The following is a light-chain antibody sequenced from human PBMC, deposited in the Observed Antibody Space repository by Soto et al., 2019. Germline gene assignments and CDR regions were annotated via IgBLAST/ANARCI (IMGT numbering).Light chain of an antibody. CDR3: QQYDNWPRT. V-gene: IGKV3-15*01. J-gene: IGKJ1*01. CDR1: QSVSSN. CDR2: GAS. Sequence: VLTQSQGTLSCSPGERATLSCRASQSVSSNLAWYQHKPGQAPRLLIYGASSRAPGIPARFSGSGSGTEFTLTISSLQSEDFAVYYCQQYDNWPRTFGQGTKVDIK.